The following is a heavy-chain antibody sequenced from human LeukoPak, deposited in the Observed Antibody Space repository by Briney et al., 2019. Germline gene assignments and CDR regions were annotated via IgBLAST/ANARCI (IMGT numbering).Heavy chain of an antibody. CDR1: GYTFTSYY. CDR2: INPSGGST. Sequence: ASVKVSCKASGYTFTSYYMHRVRQAPGQGLEWMGIINPSGGSTTYAQKFQGRVTMTRDMSTSTVYMELSSLRSEDTAVYYCARGKSIAARGTYDFFDSWGQGTLVTVSS. D-gene: IGHD6-6*01. V-gene: IGHV1-46*01. CDR3: ARGKSIAARGTYDFFDS. J-gene: IGHJ4*02.